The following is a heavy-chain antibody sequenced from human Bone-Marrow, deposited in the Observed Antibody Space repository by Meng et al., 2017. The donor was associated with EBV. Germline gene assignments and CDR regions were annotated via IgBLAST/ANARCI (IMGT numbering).Heavy chain of an antibody. D-gene: IGHD3-22*01. CDR2: ITWDGGST. Sequence: EVRLVESGGGVVQRGGSRSVSRAASGFPFDDYTMHWVRQPPGKGLEWISLITWDGGSTFYADSVEGRFTVSRDNSKASLYLEMNSLRPEDTALFYCAVTTDSSGFYRFDSWGQGTLVTVSS. V-gene: IGHV3-43*01. CDR3: AVTTDSSGFYRFDS. J-gene: IGHJ4*02. CDR1: GFPFDDYT.